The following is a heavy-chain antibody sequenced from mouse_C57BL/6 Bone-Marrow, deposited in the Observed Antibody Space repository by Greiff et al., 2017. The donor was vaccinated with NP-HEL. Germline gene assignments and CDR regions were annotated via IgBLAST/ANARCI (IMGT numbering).Heavy chain of an antibody. CDR2: ISSGGDYS. CDR1: GFTFSSYA. J-gene: IGHJ4*01. D-gene: IGHD2-5*01. CDR3: TRDHYSKGYAMDY. V-gene: IGHV5-9-1*02. Sequence: EVKLEESGEGLVKPGGSLKLSCAASGFTFSSYAMSWVRQTPEKRLEWVAYISSGGDYSNYADTVKGRFTISRANARNTLYLQMSSLKSEDTAMYYCTRDHYSKGYAMDYWGQGPSVTVSS.